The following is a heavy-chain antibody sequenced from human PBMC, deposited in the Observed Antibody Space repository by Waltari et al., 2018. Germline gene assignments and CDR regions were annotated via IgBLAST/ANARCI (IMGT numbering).Heavy chain of an antibody. CDR3: ARGACSDTSCYANYYYMDV. Sequence: QVQLQQWGAGLLKPSETLSLTCAVYVGYFSDSYWTWIRPPPGQGLEWIGEINLGGSTNNNASLKGRVTISVDSSKTQSSLRLTSVAAADTAVYYCARGACSDTSCYANYYYMDVWGKGTAVTVSS. CDR1: VGYFSDSY. V-gene: IGHV4-34*01. J-gene: IGHJ6*03. CDR2: INLGGST. D-gene: IGHD2-2*01.